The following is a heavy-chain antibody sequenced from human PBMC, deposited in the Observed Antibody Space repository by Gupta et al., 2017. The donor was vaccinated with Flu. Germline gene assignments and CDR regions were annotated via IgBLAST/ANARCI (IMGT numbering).Heavy chain of an antibody. CDR3: ARVRYQLLMSP. D-gene: IGHD2-8*01. J-gene: IGHJ5*02. Sequence: IRQAPGKGLEWIGEINYSGSTNYKPSLTSRVTISVDTSKNQVSLKLRSVTAADTAMYYFARVRYQLLMSPWGQGTPVTVSS. V-gene: IGHV4-34*01. CDR2: INYSGST.